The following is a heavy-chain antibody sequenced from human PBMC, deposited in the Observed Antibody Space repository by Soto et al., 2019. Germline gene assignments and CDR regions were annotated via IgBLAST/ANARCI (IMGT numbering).Heavy chain of an antibody. Sequence: QLQLQESGPGLVKPSETLSLTCTVSGGSITGGGDYWGWIRRPPGKGLEWIGTIDFSGDTTYNPSLWSRVTISADTSKNQFSLRLTSVTAADTAVYFCARRSPLYASESSRFDPWGPGALVTVSS. CDR3: ARRSPLYASESSRFDP. V-gene: IGHV4-39*01. D-gene: IGHD3-10*01. J-gene: IGHJ5*02. CDR2: IDFSGDT. CDR1: GGSITGGGDY.